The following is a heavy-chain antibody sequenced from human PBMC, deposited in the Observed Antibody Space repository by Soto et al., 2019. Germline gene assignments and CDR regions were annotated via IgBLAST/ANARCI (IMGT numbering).Heavy chain of an antibody. V-gene: IGHV4-34*01. CDR1: GGSFSAYY. CDR2: INHSGGT. J-gene: IGHJ4*02. CDR3: ASRDPGTSVDY. D-gene: IGHD1-7*01. Sequence: SETLSLTCAVYGGSFSAYYWSWIRQPPGKGLGWIGEINHSGGTSYNPSLKSRVTISLDKSENQFSLKVTSLTAADTAVYYCASRDPGTSVDYWGQGTLVTVSS.